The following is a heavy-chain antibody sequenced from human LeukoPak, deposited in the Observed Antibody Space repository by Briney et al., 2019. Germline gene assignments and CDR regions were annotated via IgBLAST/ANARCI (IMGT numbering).Heavy chain of an antibody. Sequence: SETLSLTCTVSGGSISSSSYYWGWIRQPPGKGLEWIGYIYYSGSTNYNPSLKSRVTISVDTSKNQFSLKLSSVTAADTAVYYCARGRLAVDTAMVRLPSWFDPWGQGTLVTVSS. D-gene: IGHD5-18*01. CDR2: IYYSGST. CDR1: GGSISSSSYY. J-gene: IGHJ5*02. CDR3: ARGRLAVDTAMVRLPSWFDP. V-gene: IGHV4-61*05.